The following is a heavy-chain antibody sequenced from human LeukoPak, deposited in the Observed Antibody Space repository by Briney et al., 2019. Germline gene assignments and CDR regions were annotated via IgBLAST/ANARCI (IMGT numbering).Heavy chain of an antibody. D-gene: IGHD6-19*01. V-gene: IGHV1-69*01. CDR2: IIPIFGTA. Sequence: ASVKVSCKASGGTFSSYAISWVRQAPGQGLEWMGGIIPIFGTANCAQKFQGRVTITADESTSTAYMELSSLRSEDTAVYYCARERSSGWYPYNYYYGMDVWGQGTTVTVSS. J-gene: IGHJ6*02. CDR1: GGTFSSYA. CDR3: ARERSSGWYPYNYYYGMDV.